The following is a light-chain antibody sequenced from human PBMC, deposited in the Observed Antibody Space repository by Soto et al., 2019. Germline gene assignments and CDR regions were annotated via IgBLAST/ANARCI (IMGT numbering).Light chain of an antibody. V-gene: IGKV3-11*01. CDR2: DAS. CDR3: QQRSNWVT. Sequence: EIVLTQSPATLSLSPGERATLSCRASQSVCSYLAWYQQKPGQAPRLLIYDASNRATGIPARLSGSWSGTVFTPTISSLEPEDFAVYYCQQRSNWVTFGQGTKVEIK. CDR1: QSVCSY. J-gene: IGKJ1*01.